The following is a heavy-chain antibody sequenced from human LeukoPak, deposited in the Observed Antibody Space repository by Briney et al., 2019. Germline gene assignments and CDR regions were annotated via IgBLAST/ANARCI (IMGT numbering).Heavy chain of an antibody. D-gene: IGHD6-6*01. CDR1: GYTFTSNY. CDR3: ARDIPRGDSSSSSDY. CDR2: INPNSGGT. Sequence: ASVKVSCKASGYTFTSNYMHWVRQAPGQGLEWMGRINPNSGGTNYAQKFQGRVTMTRDTSISTAYMELSRLRSDDTAVYYCARDIPRGDSSSSSDYWGQGTLVTVSS. V-gene: IGHV1-2*06. J-gene: IGHJ4*02.